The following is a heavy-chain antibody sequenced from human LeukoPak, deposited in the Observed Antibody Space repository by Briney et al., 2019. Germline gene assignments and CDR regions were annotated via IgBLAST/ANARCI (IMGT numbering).Heavy chain of an antibody. V-gene: IGHV3-23*01. CDR1: GFTFSSYG. CDR3: AKVSTYYDILTGYRGPYYFDY. D-gene: IGHD3-9*01. Sequence: GGSLRLSCAASGFTFSSYGMSWVRQAPGKGLEWVSAISGSGGSTYYADSVKGRFTISRDNSKNTLYLQMNSLRAEDTAVYYCAKVSTYYDILTGYRGPYYFDYWGQGTLVTVSS. CDR2: ISGSGGST. J-gene: IGHJ4*02.